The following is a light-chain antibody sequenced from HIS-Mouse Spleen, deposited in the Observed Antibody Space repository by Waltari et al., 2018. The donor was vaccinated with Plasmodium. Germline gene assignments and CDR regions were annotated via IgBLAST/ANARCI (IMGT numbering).Light chain of an antibody. CDR1: SSNIGRNY. CDR3: AAWDDSLSGPV. Sequence: QSVLTQPPSASGTPGQRVTISCSGSSSNIGRNYVYWYQQPPGTAPKLLIHRNNQRPSGVPDRFSGSKSGTSASLAISGLRSEDEADYYCAAWDDSLSGPVFGGGTKLTVL. J-gene: IGLJ3*02. CDR2: RNN. V-gene: IGLV1-47*01.